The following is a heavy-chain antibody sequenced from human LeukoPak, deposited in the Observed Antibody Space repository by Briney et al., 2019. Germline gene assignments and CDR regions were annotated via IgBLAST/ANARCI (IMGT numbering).Heavy chain of an antibody. D-gene: IGHD6-19*01. CDR3: ASAYSSGSVFLS. CDR2: IDPSDSYT. V-gene: IGHV5-10-1*01. CDR1: GYRFTNYW. J-gene: IGHJ5*02. Sequence: GESLKISCKGSGYRFTNYWISWVRQMPGKGLEWMGRIDPSDSYTNYSPSFQGHVTISADKSISTAYLQWSSLKASDTAMYYCASAYSSGSVFLSWGQGTLVNVTS.